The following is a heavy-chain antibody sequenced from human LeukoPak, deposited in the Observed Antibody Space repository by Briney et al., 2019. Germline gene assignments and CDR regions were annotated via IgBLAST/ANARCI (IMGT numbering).Heavy chain of an antibody. CDR2: IYHSGNT. V-gene: IGHV4-4*08. CDR1: GGSISSYY. J-gene: IGHJ5*02. Sequence: SETLSLTCTVSGGSISSYYWSWIRQPPGKGLEWIGYIYHSGNTNYNPSLKSRVTISVDTSKNQFSLKLSSVTAADTAVYYCARGRARFDPWGQGTLVTVSS. CDR3: ARGRARFDP.